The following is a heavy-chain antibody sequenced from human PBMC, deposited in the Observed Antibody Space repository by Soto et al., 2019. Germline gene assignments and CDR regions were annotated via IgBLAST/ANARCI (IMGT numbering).Heavy chain of an antibody. CDR3: ARAWGYAFDF. V-gene: IGHV4-59*01. Sequence: QVQLQESGPGQVKPSETLSLTCTVSGGSISSYYWSWIRQPPGKGLEWIGYIYYSGSTNYNPSLKSRVTISVDTSKNQFSLRLSSVTAADTAVYYCARAWGYAFDFWGQGTMVTVSS. D-gene: IGHD7-27*01. CDR2: IYYSGST. CDR1: GGSISSYY. J-gene: IGHJ3*01.